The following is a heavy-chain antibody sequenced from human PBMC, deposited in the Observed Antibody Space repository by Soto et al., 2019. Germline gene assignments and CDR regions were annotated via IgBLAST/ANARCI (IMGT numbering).Heavy chain of an antibody. CDR3: ARGPAGFWSGRQDYYYYGMDV. CDR2: IWYDGSNK. J-gene: IGHJ6*02. Sequence: GGSLRLSCAASGFTFSSYGMHWVRQAPGKGLEWVAVIWYDGSNKYYADSVKGRFTISRDNSKNTLYLQMNSLRAEDTAVYYCARGPAGFWSGRQDYYYYGMDVWGQGTTVTVSS. CDR1: GFTFSSYG. D-gene: IGHD3-3*01. V-gene: IGHV3-33*01.